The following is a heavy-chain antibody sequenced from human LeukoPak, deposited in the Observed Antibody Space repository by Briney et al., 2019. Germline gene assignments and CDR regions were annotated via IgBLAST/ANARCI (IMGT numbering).Heavy chain of an antibody. V-gene: IGHV1-69*13. D-gene: IGHD3-22*01. J-gene: IGHJ3*02. CDR2: IIPIYGRA. CDR3: AGFFYDNSNDAFDI. Sequence: SVKVSCKASRVTFGSYDFTFTSYAISWVRQAPGQGLEWMGGIIPIYGRANYPQKFQGRVTITADESTRTVTMQLSSLRSEDTAVYYCAGFFYDNSNDAFDIWGQGTVVTVS. CDR1: RVTFGSYDFTFTSYA.